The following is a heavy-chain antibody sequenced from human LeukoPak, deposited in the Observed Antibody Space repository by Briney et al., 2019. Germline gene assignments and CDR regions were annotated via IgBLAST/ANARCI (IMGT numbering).Heavy chain of an antibody. V-gene: IGHV6-1*01. CDR3: ARESIQLWLHWYFDL. D-gene: IGHD5-18*01. Sequence: SQTLSLTSALSGDRVSSNIAAWNWVRQSPSRGLEWLGRTYYRSNWYHGYAVSVKSRITINPYSSRNQFSLQLNSVTPEDTAVYYCARESIQLWLHWYFDLWGRGTLVTVSS. CDR2: TYYRSNWYH. CDR1: GDRVSSNIAA. J-gene: IGHJ2*01.